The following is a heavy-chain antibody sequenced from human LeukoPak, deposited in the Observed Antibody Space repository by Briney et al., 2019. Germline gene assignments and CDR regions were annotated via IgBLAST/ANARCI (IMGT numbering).Heavy chain of an antibody. J-gene: IGHJ3*02. Sequence: GGSLRLSCAASGFTFSSYWMDWVRQVPGKGPVWVSRIGTDGSGAAYADYVRGRFTISRDNAKNTLYLQMNSVRAEDTAVYYCARDKYGGNSSAFDIWGQGTLVAVSS. CDR1: GFTFSSYW. V-gene: IGHV3-74*01. CDR3: ARDKYGGNSSAFDI. CDR2: IGTDGSGA. D-gene: IGHD4-23*01.